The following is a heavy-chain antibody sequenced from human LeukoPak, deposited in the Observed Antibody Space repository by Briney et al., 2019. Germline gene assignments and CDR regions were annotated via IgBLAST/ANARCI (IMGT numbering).Heavy chain of an antibody. Sequence: GGSLRLSCAASGFTFDDYAMHLVRQAPGKGLEWVSLISWDGGSTYYADSVKGRFTISRDNSKNSLYLQMNSLRAEDTALYYCAKARGLPSYYYYMDVWGKGTTVTVSS. CDR1: GFTFDDYA. V-gene: IGHV3-43D*04. CDR3: AKARGLPSYYYYMDV. CDR2: ISWDGGST. J-gene: IGHJ6*03.